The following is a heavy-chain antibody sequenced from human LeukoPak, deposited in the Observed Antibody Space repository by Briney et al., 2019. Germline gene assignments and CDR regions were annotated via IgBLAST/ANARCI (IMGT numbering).Heavy chain of an antibody. D-gene: IGHD4-17*01. V-gene: IGHV3-23*01. CDR3: AKEDRYGAKNY. CDR2: ISGSGART. CDR1: GFTFSSYA. Sequence: GGSLRLSCAASGFTFSSYAMSWVRQAPGKGLEWVSAISGSGARTYYADSVKGRFTLSRDNSKNTLYLQMNSLRAEDTAVYYCAKEDRYGAKNYWGQGTLVTVSS. J-gene: IGHJ4*02.